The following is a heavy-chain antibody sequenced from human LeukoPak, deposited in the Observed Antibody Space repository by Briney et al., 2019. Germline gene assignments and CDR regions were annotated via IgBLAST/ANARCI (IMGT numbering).Heavy chain of an antibody. Sequence: GGSLRLSCAASGFTFSSYAMSWVRQAPGKGLEWVSGISGSGGSTYYADSVQGRFTISRDNPKNTLYLQMNTLRAEDTAVYYCAEDREYSYVYDAFDIWGQGTLVTVSS. D-gene: IGHD3-16*01. CDR1: GFTFSSYA. J-gene: IGHJ3*02. CDR2: ISGSGGST. CDR3: AEDREYSYVYDAFDI. V-gene: IGHV3-23*01.